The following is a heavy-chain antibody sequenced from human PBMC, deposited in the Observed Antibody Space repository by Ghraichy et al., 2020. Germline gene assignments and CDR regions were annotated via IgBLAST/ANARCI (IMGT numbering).Heavy chain of an antibody. J-gene: IGHJ6*02. V-gene: IGHV4-59*01. Sequence: SETLSLTCSVSGGSFSSYYWNWIRQPPGKGLEWIGYIYYSGSTNYNPSPKSRGTISVETSKNQSSLKLTSVPAADTAVYYCAREYSSTREVCGMDVWGQGTTVTVSS. D-gene: IGHD6-19*01. CDR1: GGSFSSYY. CDR2: IYYSGST. CDR3: AREYSSTREVCGMDV.